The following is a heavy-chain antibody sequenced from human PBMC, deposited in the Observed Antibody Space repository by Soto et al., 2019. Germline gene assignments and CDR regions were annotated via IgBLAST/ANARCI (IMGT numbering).Heavy chain of an antibody. J-gene: IGHJ3*02. V-gene: IGHV3-23*01. CDR2: ISENGGSRGGT. Sequence: GGSLRLSCMASGFTFSKFAMNWVRQAPGQGLEWVASISENGGSRGGTYYADSVKGRFTISRDNSKNTLYLQLDSLTGADSAIYYCASAKAVVIADLGIWGQVTMVTVSS. CDR1: GFTFSKFA. D-gene: IGHD2-21*01. CDR3: ASAKAVVIADLGI.